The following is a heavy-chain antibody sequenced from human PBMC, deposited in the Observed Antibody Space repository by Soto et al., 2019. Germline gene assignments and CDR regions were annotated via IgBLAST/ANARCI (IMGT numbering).Heavy chain of an antibody. CDR3: CRHDARWGSCEY. D-gene: IGHD2-21*01. V-gene: IGHV3-73*01. CDR1: VLTFSASA. J-gene: IGHJ4*02. CDR2: IRNKADNYAT. Sequence: PVGSLRLSCVFSVLTFSASAMHCVRQSSGKGLEWVGRIRNKADNYATVYAAPVQGRFTISRDDSKSMAYLQMNSLKTEDTAVYYCCRHDARWGSCEYWGQGTLVNVSS.